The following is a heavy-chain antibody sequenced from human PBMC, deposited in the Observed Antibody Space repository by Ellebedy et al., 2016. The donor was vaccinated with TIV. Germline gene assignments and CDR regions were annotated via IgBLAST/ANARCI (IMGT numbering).Heavy chain of an antibody. J-gene: IGHJ4*02. CDR1: GYSFATYW. CDR2: IFPGDSDT. Sequence: GGSLRLSCKGSGYSFATYWIGWVRQMPGKGLEWMGIIFPGDSDTRYSPSFQGQVTISADKSITTAYLQWSSLKASDTAMYYCARRLYGGLLDYWGQGTLVTVSS. CDR3: ARRLYGGLLDY. V-gene: IGHV5-51*01. D-gene: IGHD2/OR15-2a*01.